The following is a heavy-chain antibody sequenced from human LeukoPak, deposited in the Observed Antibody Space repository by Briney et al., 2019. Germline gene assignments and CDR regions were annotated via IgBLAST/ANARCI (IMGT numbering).Heavy chain of an antibody. CDR2: ISSSSSYI. CDR1: GFTFSCYS. D-gene: IGHD5-24*01. J-gene: IGHJ4*02. CDR3: ARDSRSERSLQFDY. Sequence: KPGGSLRLSCAGSGFTFSCYSMNWVRQAPGKWLEWVSSISSSSSYIYYADSVKGRFTISRDNAKNSLYLQMSSLTAEDTAVYYCARDSRSERSLQFDYWGQGTLVTVSS. V-gene: IGHV3-21*01.